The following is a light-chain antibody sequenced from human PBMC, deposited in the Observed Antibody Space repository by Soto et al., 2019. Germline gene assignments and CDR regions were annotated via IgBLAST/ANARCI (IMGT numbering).Light chain of an antibody. V-gene: IGLV2-23*02. Sequence: QAVVTQPASVSGSPGQSITISCTGTSSDVGTYNLASWYQQYPGTAPKLMIYEVSKRPSGVSNRFSGSRSGNTASLTISGLQAEDEADYYCCSYAGSNTYVVFGGGTKLTVL. CDR2: EVS. J-gene: IGLJ2*01. CDR3: CSYAGSNTYVV. CDR1: SSDVGTYNL.